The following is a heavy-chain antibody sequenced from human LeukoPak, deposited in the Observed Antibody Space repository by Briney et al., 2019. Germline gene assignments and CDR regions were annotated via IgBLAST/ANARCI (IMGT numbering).Heavy chain of an antibody. CDR3: ARGGGYYDSSGYQSFPLDY. J-gene: IGHJ4*02. CDR1: GFTFSSYD. D-gene: IGHD3-22*01. Sequence: GGSLRLSCAASGFTFSSYDMHWVRHATGKGLEWVSAIGTAGDTYYPDSVKGRFTFSRDNAKNSLYLQMNSLRAGDTAVYYCARGGGYYDSSGYQSFPLDYWGQGTLVTVSS. V-gene: IGHV3-13*01. CDR2: IGTAGDT.